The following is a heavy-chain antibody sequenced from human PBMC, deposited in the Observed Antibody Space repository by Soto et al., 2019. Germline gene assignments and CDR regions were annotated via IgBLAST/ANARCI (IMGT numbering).Heavy chain of an antibody. D-gene: IGHD6-19*01. CDR3: ARILYSSGWYGWFDP. CDR1: GYTFTSYG. V-gene: IGHV1-18*01. CDR2: ISAYNGNT. Sequence: GASVKVSCKASGYTFTSYGISWVRQAPGQGLEWMGWISAYNGNTNYAQKLQGRVTMTTDTSTSTAYMELSSLRSDDTAVYYCARILYSSGWYGWFDPWGQGTLVTVSS. J-gene: IGHJ5*02.